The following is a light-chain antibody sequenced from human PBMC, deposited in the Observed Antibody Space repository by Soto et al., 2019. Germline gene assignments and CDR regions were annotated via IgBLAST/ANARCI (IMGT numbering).Light chain of an antibody. CDR3: QQYYGTPFT. J-gene: IGKJ3*01. CDR2: WAS. V-gene: IGKV4-1*01. CDR1: QSVLYSSNNINY. Sequence: DIVMTQSPDSLAVSLGERATINCKSSQSVLYSSNNINYLAWYQQKPGQPPKLLIYWASTRESGVPDRFSGSGSGTDFTLTISSLQAEDVAVYYCQQYYGTPFTFGPGTKVDIK.